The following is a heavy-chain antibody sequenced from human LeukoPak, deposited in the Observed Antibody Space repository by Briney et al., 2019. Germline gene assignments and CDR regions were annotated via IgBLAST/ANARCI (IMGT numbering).Heavy chain of an antibody. J-gene: IGHJ4*02. CDR3: ARVWYSSSPIGTNLDY. CDR2: INHSGST. V-gene: IGHV4-34*01. D-gene: IGHD6-13*01. Sequence: SETLSLTCAVYGGSFSGYYWSWIRQPPGNGLEWIGEINHSGSTNYNPSLKSRVTTSVDTSKNQFSLKLSSVTAADTAVYYCARVWYSSSPIGTNLDYWGQGTLVTVSS. CDR1: GGSFSGYY.